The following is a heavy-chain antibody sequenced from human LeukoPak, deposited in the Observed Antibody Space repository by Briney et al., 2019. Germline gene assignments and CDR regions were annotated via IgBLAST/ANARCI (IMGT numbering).Heavy chain of an antibody. D-gene: IGHD3-16*02. Sequence: GESLKISCKGSGYSFTSYWIGWVRQMPGKGLEWMGIIYPGDSDTRCSPSFQGQVTISADKSISTAYLQWSSLKASDTAMYYCARRRMITFGGVIGDAFDIWGQGTMVTVSS. CDR3: ARRRMITFGGVIGDAFDI. CDR1: GYSFTSYW. J-gene: IGHJ3*02. V-gene: IGHV5-51*01. CDR2: IYPGDSDT.